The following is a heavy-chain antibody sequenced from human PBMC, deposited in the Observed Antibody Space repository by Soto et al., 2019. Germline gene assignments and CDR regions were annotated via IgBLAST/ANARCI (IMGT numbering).Heavy chain of an antibody. CDR1: GFTFSSYW. Sequence: PGGSLRLSCAASGFTFSSYWMHWVRQAPGKGLVWVSRINSDGSSTSYADSVKGRFTISRDNAKNTLYLQMNSLRAEDTAVYYCARVYRATNGWYYYYYYGMDVWGQGTTVTVSS. J-gene: IGHJ6*02. D-gene: IGHD6-19*01. CDR3: ARVYRATNGWYYYYYYGMDV. V-gene: IGHV3-74*01. CDR2: INSDGSST.